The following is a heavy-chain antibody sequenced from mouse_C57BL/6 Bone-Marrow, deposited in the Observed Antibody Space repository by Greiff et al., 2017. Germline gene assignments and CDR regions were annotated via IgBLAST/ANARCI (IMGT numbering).Heavy chain of an antibody. J-gene: IGHJ2*01. D-gene: IGHD1-3*01. V-gene: IGHV1-4*01. CDR1: GYTFTSYT. CDR3: ASPFNFLFDY. CDR2: INPSSGYT. Sequence: QVQLQQSGAELARPGASVKMSCKASGYTFTSYTMHWVKQRPGQGLEWIGYINPSSGYTKYNQKSKDKATLTADKSSSTAYMQLSSLTSEDSAVYYCASPFNFLFDYWGQGTTLTVS.